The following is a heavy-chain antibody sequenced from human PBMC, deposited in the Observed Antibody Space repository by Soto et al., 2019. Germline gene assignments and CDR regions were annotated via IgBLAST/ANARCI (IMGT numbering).Heavy chain of an antibody. D-gene: IGHD2-21*01. Sequence: QVHLQQWGAGLLKPSETLSLTCGVYGGSLRGSYWSWIRQPPGKALDWLGKVTHSGSTTFNPSLKSRVSVSVDTSDNQFSLKLTSVTAADTAVYYCARGHIPVYGPVPDYFDSWGQGTLVTVSS. J-gene: IGHJ4*02. CDR3: ARGHIPVYGPVPDYFDS. CDR2: VTHSGST. CDR1: GGSLRGSY. V-gene: IGHV4-34*02.